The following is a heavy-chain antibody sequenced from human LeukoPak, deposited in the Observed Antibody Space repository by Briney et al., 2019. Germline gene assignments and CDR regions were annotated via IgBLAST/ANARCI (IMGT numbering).Heavy chain of an antibody. Sequence: GGSLRLSCAASGFTFSSNYMSWVRQAPGKGLEWVSVIYSGGSTYYADSVKGRFTISRDNSKNTLYLQMNSLRAEDTAVYYCARDRGIYFSYYGMDVWGQGTTVIVSS. CDR2: IYSGGST. D-gene: IGHD5-12*01. V-gene: IGHV3-53*01. J-gene: IGHJ6*02. CDR3: ARDRGIYFSYYGMDV. CDR1: GFTFSSNY.